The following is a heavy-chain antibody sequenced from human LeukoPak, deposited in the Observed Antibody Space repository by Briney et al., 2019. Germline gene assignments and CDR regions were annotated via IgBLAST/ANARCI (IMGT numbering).Heavy chain of an antibody. V-gene: IGHV3-48*03. CDR3: ARDYYDSSGYYGSYYYYGMDV. Sequence: GGSLRLSCAASGFTFSSYEMNWVRQAPGKGLEWVSYISSSGSTIYYADSVKGRFTISRDNAKNSLYLQMTSLRAEDTAVYYCARDYYDSSGYYGSYYYYGMDVWGQGTTVTVSS. CDR2: ISSSGSTI. J-gene: IGHJ6*02. CDR1: GFTFSSYE. D-gene: IGHD3-22*01.